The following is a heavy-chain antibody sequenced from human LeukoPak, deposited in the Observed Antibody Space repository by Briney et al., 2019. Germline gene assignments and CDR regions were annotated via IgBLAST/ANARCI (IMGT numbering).Heavy chain of an antibody. CDR1: GFTFSDYY. D-gene: IGHD3-10*01. CDR3: ARGGSGSWEYFDY. Sequence: GRSLRLSCAASGFTFSDYYMSWIRQAPGKGLGRVSYNSSSGRPIYYADSLMGRLTIYRDNSKNMLYLQMNSLRAEDTAVYYCARGGSGSWEYFDYWGQGTLVTVSS. J-gene: IGHJ4*02. V-gene: IGHV3-11*01. CDR2: NSSSGRPI.